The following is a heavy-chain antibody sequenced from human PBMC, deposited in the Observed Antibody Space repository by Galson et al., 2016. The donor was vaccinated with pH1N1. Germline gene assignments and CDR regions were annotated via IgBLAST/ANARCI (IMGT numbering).Heavy chain of an antibody. CDR1: GFNFSNYW. V-gene: IGHV3-7*01. J-gene: IGHJ4*02. CDR3: ARRYFDY. Sequence: SLRLSCAASGFNFSNYWMQWVRQAPGKGLQWVANINQDRDKKYYVGSVEGRFTISRDNAKNSLYLQMNNLRDEDTAMYFCARRYFDYWGQGALVTVSS. D-gene: IGHD3-9*01. CDR2: INQDRDKK.